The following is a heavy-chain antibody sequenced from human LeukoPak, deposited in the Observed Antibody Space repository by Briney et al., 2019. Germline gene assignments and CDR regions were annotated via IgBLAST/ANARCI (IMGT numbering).Heavy chain of an antibody. V-gene: IGHV3-48*03. CDR3: ARDASHFDSSGYFHNYYYGMDV. CDR1: GFTLSSDP. CDR2: IGNDGRMM. Sequence: GESLRLSCAASGFTLSSDPMNWVRQAPGKGLEWVSYIGNDGRMMYYADSVKGRFTISRDSAKNSLYLQMNSLGADDTAVYYCARDASHFDSSGYFHNYYYGMDVWGQGTTVTVSS. J-gene: IGHJ6*02. D-gene: IGHD3-22*01.